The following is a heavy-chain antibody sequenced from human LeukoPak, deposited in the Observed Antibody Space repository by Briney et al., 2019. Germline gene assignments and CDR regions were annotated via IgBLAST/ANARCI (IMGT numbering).Heavy chain of an antibody. J-gene: IGHJ6*03. CDR3: AKEGYSSPPNVAYYMDV. CDR1: GFTFDDYT. V-gene: IGHV3-43*01. D-gene: IGHD6-13*01. CDR2: ISWDGGST. Sequence: GGSLRLSCAASGFTFDDYTMHWVRQAPGKGLEWVSLISWDGGSTYYADSVKGRFTISRDNSKNSLYLQMNSLRTEDTALYYCAKEGYSSPPNVAYYMDVWGKGTTVTVSS.